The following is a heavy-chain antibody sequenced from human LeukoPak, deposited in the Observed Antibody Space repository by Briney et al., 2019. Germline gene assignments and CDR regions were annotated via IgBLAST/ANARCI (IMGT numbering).Heavy chain of an antibody. J-gene: IGHJ4*02. CDR2: IYTSGST. CDR3: ARIFEYSSSSEVDY. D-gene: IGHD6-6*01. V-gene: IGHV4-4*07. Sequence: SETLSLTCTVSGGSISSDYWSWIRQPAGKGLEWIGRIYTSGSTNYNPSLKSRVTISVDTSKNQFSLKLSSVTAADTAVYYCARIFEYSSSSEVDYWGQGTLVTVSS. CDR1: GGSISSDY.